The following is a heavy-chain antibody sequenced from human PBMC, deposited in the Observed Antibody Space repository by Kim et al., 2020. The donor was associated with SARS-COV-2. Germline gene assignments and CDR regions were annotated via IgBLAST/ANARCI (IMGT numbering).Heavy chain of an antibody. V-gene: IGHV3-30*03. Sequence: GGSLRLSCAASGFTFSSYGMHWVRQAPGKGLEWVAVISYDGSNKYYADSVKGRFTISRDNSKNTLYLQMNSLRAEDTAVYYCASLGRSSWYGYAFDIWG. J-gene: IGHJ3*02. CDR1: GFTFSSYG. CDR3: ASLGRSSWYGYAFDI. D-gene: IGHD6-13*01. CDR2: ISYDGSNK.